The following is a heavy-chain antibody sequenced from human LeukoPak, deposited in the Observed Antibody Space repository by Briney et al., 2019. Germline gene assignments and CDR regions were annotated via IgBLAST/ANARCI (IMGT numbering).Heavy chain of an antibody. J-gene: IGHJ4*02. CDR3: ARDLLNEGNHLDY. V-gene: IGHV4-30-4*01. D-gene: IGHD4-23*01. CDR1: GGSISSSNY. Sequence: MTSETLSLTCAVSGGSISSSNYWSWIRQPPGKGLEWIGYIYYSGSTYYNPSLKSRVTISVDTSKNQFSLKLSSVTAADTAVYYCARDLLNEGNHLDYWGQGTLVTVSS. CDR2: IYYSGST.